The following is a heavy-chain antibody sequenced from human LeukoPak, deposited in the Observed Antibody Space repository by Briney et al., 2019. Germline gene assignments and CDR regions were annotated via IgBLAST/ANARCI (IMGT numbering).Heavy chain of an antibody. CDR3: ARGKGFGGHVDF. CDR2: IFTLIRRA. J-gene: IGHJ4*02. D-gene: IGHD5-12*01. CDR1: GGTFTINT. V-gene: IGHV1-69*08. Sequence: ASVKVSCKASGGTFTINTVSWVRHDPGQGLEWMGRIFTLIRRAESAQKFQVRVTITADKSTSTAYMELSSLRSEDTAVYYCARGKGFGGHVDFWGQGTLVTVSS.